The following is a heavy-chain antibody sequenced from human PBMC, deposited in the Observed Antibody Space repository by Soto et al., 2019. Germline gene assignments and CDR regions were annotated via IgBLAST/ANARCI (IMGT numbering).Heavy chain of an antibody. J-gene: IGHJ4*02. Sequence: GGSLRLSCAASGFTFSSYWMSWVRQAPGKGLEWVANIKQDGSEKYYVDSVKGRFTISRDNAKNSLYLQMNSLRAEDTAVYYCARFLLLWFGELSGFDYWGQGTLVTVSS. CDR3: ARFLLLWFGELSGFDY. CDR1: GFTFSSYW. V-gene: IGHV3-7*01. D-gene: IGHD3-10*01. CDR2: IKQDGSEK.